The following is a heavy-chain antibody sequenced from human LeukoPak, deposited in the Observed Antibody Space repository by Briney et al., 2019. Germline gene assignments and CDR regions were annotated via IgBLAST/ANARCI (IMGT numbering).Heavy chain of an antibody. D-gene: IGHD3-10*01. J-gene: IGHJ3*02. V-gene: IGHV3-49*04. CDR2: IRSKAYGGTT. Sequence: GGSLRLSCTAYGFTFGDYAMSWVRQAPGKGLEWVGFIRSKAYGGTTEYAASVKGTFTISRDDSKSIAYLQMNSLKTEDTAVSSCTRDSGRYYGSGHDAFDIWGQGTMVTVSS. CDR1: GFTFGDYA. CDR3: TRDSGRYYGSGHDAFDI.